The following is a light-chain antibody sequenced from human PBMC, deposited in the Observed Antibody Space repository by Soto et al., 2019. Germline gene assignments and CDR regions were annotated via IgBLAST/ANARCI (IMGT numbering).Light chain of an antibody. CDR3: LQHTTYPWT. J-gene: IGKJ1*01. CDR1: QGIGND. V-gene: IGKV1-17*02. CDR2: AAS. Sequence: DIQMIQSPSSLSASVGDRVTITCRASQGIGNDLGWFQQKPGKAPKRLIYAASSLQSGVPSRFSGSRSGTEFTLTISNLQPEDFATYYCLQHTTYPWTFGQGTKVEVK.